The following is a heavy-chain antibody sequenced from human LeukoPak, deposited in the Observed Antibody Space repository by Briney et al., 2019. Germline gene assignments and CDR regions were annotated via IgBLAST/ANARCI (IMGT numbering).Heavy chain of an antibody. CDR1: GFTFSRYW. CDR2: IKQDGSEN. CDR3: AKDLPAYYYDSSRSPRNAFDI. Sequence: GGSLRLSCAASGFTFSRYWMSWVRQAPWKGLEWGANIKQDGSENYYMDSVERRFTISRDNAKNSLYLQMNSLRPDDTAVYYCAKDLPAYYYDSSRSPRNAFDIWGQGTMVTVSS. V-gene: IGHV3-7*01. J-gene: IGHJ3*02. D-gene: IGHD3-22*01.